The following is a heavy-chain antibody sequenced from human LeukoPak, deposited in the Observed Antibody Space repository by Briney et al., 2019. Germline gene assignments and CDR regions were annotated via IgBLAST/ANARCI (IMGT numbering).Heavy chain of an antibody. CDR2: IYYSGST. Sequence: PSETLSLTCTVSGGSSSSYYWSWIRQPPGKGLEWIGYIYYSGSTNYNPSLKSRVPILVDTSKNQFSLRLSSVTAADTAVYYCARSGGDRVEMPTIIDYWGQGTLVTVSS. V-gene: IGHV4-59*01. J-gene: IGHJ4*02. D-gene: IGHD5-24*01. CDR3: ARSGGDRVEMPTIIDY. CDR1: GGSSSSYY.